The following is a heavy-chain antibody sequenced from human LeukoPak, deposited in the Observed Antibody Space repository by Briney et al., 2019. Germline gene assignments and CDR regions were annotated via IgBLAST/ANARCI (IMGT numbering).Heavy chain of an antibody. CDR2: ISSSSITI. Sequence: GGSLRLSCAASGVTFSSYTMNGGRHAPGEGLEWVSYISSSSITIYHADSVKRRFTISRDNAKTSLYLKMNRMRDEDTAVYYCERRGYSSDLNHSDYWGQGTLVTVSS. CDR1: GVTFSSYT. D-gene: IGHD5-18*01. CDR3: ERRGYSSDLNHSDY. J-gene: IGHJ4*02. V-gene: IGHV3-48*02.